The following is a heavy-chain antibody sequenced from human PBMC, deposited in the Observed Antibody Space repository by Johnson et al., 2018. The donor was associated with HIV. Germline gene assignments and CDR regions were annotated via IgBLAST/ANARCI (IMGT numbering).Heavy chain of an antibody. CDR1: GFTFDDYT. V-gene: IGHV3-43*01. Sequence: VQLVESGGVVVQPGGSLRLSCAASGFTFDDYTMHWVRQAPGKGLEWVSLISWDGGSTYYADSVKGRFTISRDNSKNSQYLQMNSLRTGDTALYYCAKGGVAAAKGAFDIWGQGTMVTVSS. J-gene: IGHJ3*02. D-gene: IGHD6-25*01. CDR3: AKGGVAAAKGAFDI. CDR2: ISWDGGST.